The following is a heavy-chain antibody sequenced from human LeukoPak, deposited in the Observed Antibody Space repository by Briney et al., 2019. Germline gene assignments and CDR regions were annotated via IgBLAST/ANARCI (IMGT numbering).Heavy chain of an antibody. CDR1: GFTLSSYT. CDR3: ASRLLSAYYYGMDV. V-gene: IGHV3-23*01. D-gene: IGHD2-15*01. J-gene: IGHJ6*02. Sequence: GGSLRLSCAASGFTLSSYTMSWVRQAPGKGLEWVSGISGSGGSTDYADSVKGRFTISRDNTKNTLYLQMNSLRAEDTAVYYCASRLLSAYYYGMDVWGQGTTVTVSS. CDR2: ISGSGGST.